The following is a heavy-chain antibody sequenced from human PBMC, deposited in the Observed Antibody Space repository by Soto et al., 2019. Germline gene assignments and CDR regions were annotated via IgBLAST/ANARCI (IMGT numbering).Heavy chain of an antibody. CDR2: ISAYNGNT. D-gene: IGHD2-15*01. CDR3: ARDWGGIVVVVAADGMDV. Sequence: QVQLVQSGAEVKKPGASVKVSCKASGYTFTSYGISWVRQAPGQGLEWMGWISAYNGNTNYAQKLQGRVTMTTDTSTSTAYIELRSLRSDDTAVYYCARDWGGIVVVVAADGMDVWGQGTTVTVSS. J-gene: IGHJ6*02. V-gene: IGHV1-18*04. CDR1: GYTFTSYG.